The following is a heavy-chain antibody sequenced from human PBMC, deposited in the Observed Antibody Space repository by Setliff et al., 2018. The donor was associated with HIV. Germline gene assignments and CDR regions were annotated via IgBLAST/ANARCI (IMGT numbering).Heavy chain of an antibody. CDR1: GASFSGYY. CDR3: ARGRRGWLVTSLDY. D-gene: IGHD3-22*01. Sequence: SETLSLTCAVYGASFSGYYWSWIRQPPGKGLEWIGEINHSGSTNYNPSLKSRVTISVDTSKNQFSLKLSSVTVADTAVYYCARGRRGWLVTSLDYWGLGTLVTVSS. V-gene: IGHV4-34*01. J-gene: IGHJ4*02. CDR2: INHSGST.